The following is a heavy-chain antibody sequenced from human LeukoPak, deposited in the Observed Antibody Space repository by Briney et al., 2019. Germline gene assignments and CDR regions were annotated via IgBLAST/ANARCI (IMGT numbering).Heavy chain of an antibody. CDR2: ISSNGGNT. V-gene: IGHV3-64D*09. J-gene: IGHJ4*02. Sequence: GGSLRLSCSASGFTFGTYGMHWVRQAPGKGLEYVSSISSNGGNTYYADSVKGRFTISRDNSKNTLYLQMSSLRAEDTAVYYCASVVGSGRSIDFWGQGTLVTVSS. CDR1: GFTFGTYG. CDR3: ASVVGSGRSIDF. D-gene: IGHD3-10*01.